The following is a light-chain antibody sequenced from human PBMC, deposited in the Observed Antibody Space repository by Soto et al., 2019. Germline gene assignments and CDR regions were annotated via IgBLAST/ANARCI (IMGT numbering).Light chain of an antibody. V-gene: IGKV3-20*01. Sequence: EIVLTQSPGTLSLSPGQRATLSCRASQSVSSTYLAWYQQKPGQAPRLIIYGASSRATGIPDRSSGSGSGTDFTLTISRLEPEDFAVYYCQQYSGPLTFGGGTKVEIK. J-gene: IGKJ4*01. CDR3: QQYSGPLT. CDR1: QSVSSTY. CDR2: GAS.